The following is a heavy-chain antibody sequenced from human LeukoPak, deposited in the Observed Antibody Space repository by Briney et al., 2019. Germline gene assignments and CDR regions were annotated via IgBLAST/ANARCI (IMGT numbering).Heavy chain of an antibody. CDR3: APNSDYSNRFDP. CDR2: FDPEDGET. CDR1: GYTLTELS. J-gene: IGHJ5*02. V-gene: IGHV1-24*01. Sequence: ASVKVSCKVSGYTLTELSMHWVRQAPGKGLEWMGGFDPEDGETIYAQKFQGRVTMTEDTSTDTACMELSSLRSEDTAVYYCAPNSDYSNRFDPWGQGTLVTVSS. D-gene: IGHD4-11*01.